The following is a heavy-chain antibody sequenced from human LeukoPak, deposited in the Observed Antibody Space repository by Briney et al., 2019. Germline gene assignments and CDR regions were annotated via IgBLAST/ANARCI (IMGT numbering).Heavy chain of an antibody. CDR2: IYHSGST. CDR3: ARDQEQMLFAFDI. J-gene: IGHJ3*02. D-gene: IGHD1-26*01. Sequence: SETLSLTCTVSGYSISSGYYWGWIRQPPGKELEWIGSIYHSGSTYYNPSLKSRIAMSLDTSKNQFSLNLTSVTAADTAVYFCARDQEQMLFAFDIWGQGAVVTVSS. V-gene: IGHV4-38-2*02. CDR1: GYSISSGYY.